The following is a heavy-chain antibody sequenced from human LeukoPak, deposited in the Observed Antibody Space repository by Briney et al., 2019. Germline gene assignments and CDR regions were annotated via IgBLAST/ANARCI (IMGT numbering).Heavy chain of an antibody. J-gene: IGHJ2*01. CDR2: ISSSGSTI. CDR3: ARERWGDFWYFDL. CDR1: GFTFSSYE. D-gene: IGHD3-16*01. Sequence: PGGSLRLSCAASGFTFSSYEMNWVRQAPGKGLEWVSHISSSGSTIYYADSVKGRVTISRDNAKNSLYLQMNSLRAEDTAVYYCARERWGDFWYFDLWGRGTLVTVSS. V-gene: IGHV3-48*03.